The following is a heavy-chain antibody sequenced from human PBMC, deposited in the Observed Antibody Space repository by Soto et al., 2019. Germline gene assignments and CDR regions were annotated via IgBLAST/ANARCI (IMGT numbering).Heavy chain of an antibody. Sequence: PGGSLRLSCAASGFTFSSYAMSWVRQAPGKGLEWVSAISGSGGSTYDADSVKGRFTISRDNSRNTLYLQMNSLRAEDTAVYYCAKWPERWELPMRNHFDYWGQGTLVTVSS. CDR2: ISGSGGST. CDR3: AKWPERWELPMRNHFDY. V-gene: IGHV3-23*01. J-gene: IGHJ4*02. CDR1: GFTFSSYA. D-gene: IGHD1-26*01.